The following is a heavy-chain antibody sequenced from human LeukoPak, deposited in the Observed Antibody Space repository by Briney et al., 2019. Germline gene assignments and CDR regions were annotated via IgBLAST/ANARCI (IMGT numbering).Heavy chain of an antibody. Sequence: GGSLRLSCAASGFTFSSYAMSWVRQAPGKGLEWVSTIGSTTYYADSVKGRFTISRDNSKNTLYLQMNSLRAEDTAVYYCASRGEYYFDYWGQGTLVTVSS. CDR1: GFTFSSYA. V-gene: IGHV3-23*01. CDR2: IGSTT. J-gene: IGHJ4*02. D-gene: IGHD2-21*01. CDR3: ASRGEYYFDY.